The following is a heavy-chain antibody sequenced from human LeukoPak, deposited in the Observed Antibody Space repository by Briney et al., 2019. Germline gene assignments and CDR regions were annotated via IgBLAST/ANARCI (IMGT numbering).Heavy chain of an antibody. Sequence: GGSIRLSCAASGFTFSSYAMSWVRQTPGKGLEWVSAISGSGGSTYYADSVKGRFTISRDNSKNTLYLQMNSLRAEDTAVYYCTRNLGYCTGGGCYADYWGQGTLVTVSS. CDR3: TRNLGYCTGGGCYADY. CDR2: ISGSGGST. CDR1: GFTFSSYA. D-gene: IGHD2-15*01. V-gene: IGHV3-23*01. J-gene: IGHJ4*02.